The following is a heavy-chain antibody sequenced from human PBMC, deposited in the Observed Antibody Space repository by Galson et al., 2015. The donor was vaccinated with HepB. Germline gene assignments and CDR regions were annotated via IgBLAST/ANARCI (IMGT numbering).Heavy chain of an antibody. CDR2: IIPILGIA. J-gene: IGHJ5*02. Sequence: SVKVSCKASGGTFSSYAISWVRQAPGQGLEWMGRIIPILGIANYAQKFQGRVTITADKSTSTAYMELSSLRSEDTAVYYCAQIHCSGGSCPLKGGDWFDPWGQGTLVTVSS. D-gene: IGHD2-15*01. CDR1: GGTFSSYA. V-gene: IGHV1-69*04. CDR3: AQIHCSGGSCPLKGGDWFDP.